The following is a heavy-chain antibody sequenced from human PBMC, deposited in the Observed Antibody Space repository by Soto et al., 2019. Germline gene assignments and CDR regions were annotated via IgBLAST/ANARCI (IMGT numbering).Heavy chain of an antibody. Sequence: SETLSLTCAVYGGFFSGYYWIFIRQPPVKWLEWIGEINHSGSTNYNPSLKSRVTISVDTSKNQFSLKLSSVTAADTAVYYCARGRRTKELRFLEWLSPPFDYWGQGTLVTVSS. D-gene: IGHD3-3*01. CDR3: ARGRRTKELRFLEWLSPPFDY. V-gene: IGHV4-34*01. CDR2: INHSGST. CDR1: GGFFSGYY. J-gene: IGHJ4*02.